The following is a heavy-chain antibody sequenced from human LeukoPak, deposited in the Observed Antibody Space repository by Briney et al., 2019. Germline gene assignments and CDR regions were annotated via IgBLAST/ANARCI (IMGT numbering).Heavy chain of an antibody. CDR1: GYTFTSYG. V-gene: IGHV1-18*01. CDR2: ISAYNGNT. J-gene: IGHJ5*02. D-gene: IGHD5-18*01. CDR3: ANSMGGYSYGTNWFDP. Sequence: ASVKLSCKASGYTFTSYGISWVRQAPGQGLEWMGWISAYNGNTNYAQKLQGRVTMTTDTSTSTAYMELKSLRSEDTAVYYCANSMGGYSYGTNWFDPWGQGTLVTVSS.